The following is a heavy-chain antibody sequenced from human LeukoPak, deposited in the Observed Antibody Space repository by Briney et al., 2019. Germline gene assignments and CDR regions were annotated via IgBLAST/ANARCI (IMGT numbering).Heavy chain of an antibody. CDR3: AREMLLWFGELLDPYPRGAFDI. CDR1: GFTFSSYG. Sequence: GGSLRLSCAASGFTFSSYGTHWVRQAPGKGLEWVAVISYDGSNKYYADSVKGRFTISRDNSKNTLYLQMNSLRAEDTAVYYCAREMLLWFGELLDPYPRGAFDIWGQGTMVTVSS. V-gene: IGHV3-30*03. D-gene: IGHD3-10*01. J-gene: IGHJ3*02. CDR2: ISYDGSNK.